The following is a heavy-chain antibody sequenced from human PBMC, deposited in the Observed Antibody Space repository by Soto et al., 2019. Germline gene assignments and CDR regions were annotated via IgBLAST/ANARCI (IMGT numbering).Heavy chain of an antibody. Sequence: GASVKVSCKDSVYTITGNYSHWLRPAPGQGLEWMGWINPNSGGTNYAQKFQGWVTMTRDTSISTAYMELSRLRSDDTAVYYCASAKTSGPGGGTTTSFDYWGQGTLVTVSS. CDR3: ASAKTSGPGGGTTTSFDY. V-gene: IGHV1-2*04. CDR2: INPNSGGT. J-gene: IGHJ4*02. CDR1: VYTITGNY. D-gene: IGHD1-26*01.